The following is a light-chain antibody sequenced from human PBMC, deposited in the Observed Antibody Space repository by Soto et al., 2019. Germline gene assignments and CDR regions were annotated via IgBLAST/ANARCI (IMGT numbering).Light chain of an antibody. CDR1: QSVSSN. Sequence: IVLTQSPGTLSLSPWERATLSCRASQSVSSNLAWYQQKPGQAPRLLVYGASSRATGISDRFSGSGSGTDFTLTISRLEPEDFAVYYCQHYVSSPITFGQGTRLEIK. J-gene: IGKJ5*01. V-gene: IGKV3-20*01. CDR2: GAS. CDR3: QHYVSSPIT.